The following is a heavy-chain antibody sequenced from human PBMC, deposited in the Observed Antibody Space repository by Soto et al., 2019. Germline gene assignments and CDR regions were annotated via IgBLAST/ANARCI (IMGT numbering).Heavy chain of an antibody. V-gene: IGHV3-30-3*01. CDR3: ARESSLVGYYYGMDV. D-gene: IGHD6-6*01. Sequence: QVQLVESGGGVVQPGRSLRLSCAASGFTFSSYAMHWVRQAPGKGLEGVAVISYDGSNKYYADSVKGRFTISRDNSKNTLYLQMNSLRAEDTAVYYCARESSLVGYYYGMDVWGQGTTVTVSS. CDR1: GFTFSSYA. J-gene: IGHJ6*02. CDR2: ISYDGSNK.